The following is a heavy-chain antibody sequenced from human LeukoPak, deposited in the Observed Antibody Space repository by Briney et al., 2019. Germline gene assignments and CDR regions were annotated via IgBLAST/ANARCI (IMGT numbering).Heavy chain of an antibody. CDR3: ARTLRPLGLGYCRTTSCYDGIDY. D-gene: IGHD2-2*01. V-gene: IGHV1-69*13. J-gene: IGHJ4*02. CDR2: IIPIFGTA. CDR1: GGTFSSYA. Sequence: SVKVSCKASGGTFSSYAISWVRQAPGQGLEWMGGIIPIFGTANYAQKFQGRVTITADESTSTAYMELSSLRSEDTAVYYCARTLRPLGLGYCRTTSCYDGIDYWRQATLVTVPS.